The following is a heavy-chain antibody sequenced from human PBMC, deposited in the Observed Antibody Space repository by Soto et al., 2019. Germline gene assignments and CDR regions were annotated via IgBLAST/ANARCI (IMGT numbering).Heavy chain of an antibody. CDR3: ARGPNYYGSGA. V-gene: IGHV4-34*01. CDR1: GGSFSGYY. CDR2: INHSGST. J-gene: IGHJ5*02. D-gene: IGHD3-10*01. Sequence: QVQLQQWGAGLLKPSETLSLTCAVYGGSFSGYYWSWIRQPPGKGLEWIGEINHSGSTNYNPSLKSRATISVDTSKNPCALKLSSVTAADTAVYYCARGPNYYGSGAWGQGTLVTVSS.